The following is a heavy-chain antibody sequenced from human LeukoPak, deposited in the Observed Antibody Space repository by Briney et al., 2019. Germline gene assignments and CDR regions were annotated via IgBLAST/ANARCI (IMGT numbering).Heavy chain of an antibody. J-gene: IGHJ6*02. CDR1: GGSISSYY. CDR3: ARQEDDCGGNSGYYGMDV. Sequence: SETLSLTCTVSGGSISSYYWSWIRQPPGKGLEWIGYIYYSGSTNYNPSLKSRVTISVDTSKNQFSLKLSSVTAADTAVYYCARQEDDCGGNSGYYGMDVWGQGTTVTVSS. V-gene: IGHV4-59*08. D-gene: IGHD4-23*01. CDR2: IYYSGST.